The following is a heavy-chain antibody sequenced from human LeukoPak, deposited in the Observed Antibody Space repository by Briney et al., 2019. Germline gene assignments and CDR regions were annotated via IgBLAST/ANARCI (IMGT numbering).Heavy chain of an antibody. V-gene: IGHV3-30*19. J-gene: IGHJ3*02. Sequence: GGSLRLSCAASGFTFSSYGMHWVRQAPGKGLEWVAVISYDGSNKYYADSVKGRFTISRDNSKNTLYLQMNSLRAEDTAVYYCARDRYCSSTSCKGDAFDIWGQGTMVTVSS. CDR1: GFTFSSYG. CDR2: ISYDGSNK. CDR3: ARDRYCSSTSCKGDAFDI. D-gene: IGHD2-2*01.